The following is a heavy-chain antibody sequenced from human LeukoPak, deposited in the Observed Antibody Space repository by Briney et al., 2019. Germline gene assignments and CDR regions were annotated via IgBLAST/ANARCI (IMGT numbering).Heavy chain of an antibody. CDR1: GFPFTLYN. J-gene: IGHJ4*02. V-gene: IGHV3-48*04. CDR3: ARELNDYGYYFFDY. D-gene: IGHD3-22*01. Sequence: PGGSLRLSCEVSGFPFTLYNMNWVRQAPGKGLEWLSYISSSTNTIYYADSVKGRFTISRDNAKNSLYLQMNGLGAEDTAVYYCARELNDYGYYFFDYWGPGTLVTVPS. CDR2: ISSSTNTI.